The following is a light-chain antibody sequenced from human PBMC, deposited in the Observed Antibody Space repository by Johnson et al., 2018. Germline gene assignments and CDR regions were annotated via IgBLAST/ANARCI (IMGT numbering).Light chain of an antibody. CDR1: SSNIGNNY. Sequence: QSVLTQPPSVSAAPGQKVTISCSGSSSNIGNNYVSWYQQLPGTAPKLLIYENNKRPSGIPDRFSGSRSGTSATMGITGTQTGAEDDYYCGTWDSSLSAGNVFGTGTKVTVL. J-gene: IGLJ1*01. CDR3: GTWDSSLSAGNV. V-gene: IGLV1-51*02. CDR2: ENN.